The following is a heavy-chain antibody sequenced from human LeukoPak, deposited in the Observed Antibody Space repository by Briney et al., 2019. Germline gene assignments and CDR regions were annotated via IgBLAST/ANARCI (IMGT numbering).Heavy chain of an antibody. Sequence: GGSLRLSCAASGFTFSTYWMHWIRQAPGKGLVWVSRIRPEGTTTAYADSVKGRFTISRDNAKNTLFLQMNSLSAEDTAVYYCARDLDWILFDYWGQGTLVTVSS. V-gene: IGHV3-74*03. CDR3: ARDLDWILFDY. CDR1: GFTFSTYW. CDR2: IRPEGTTT. D-gene: IGHD3-9*01. J-gene: IGHJ4*02.